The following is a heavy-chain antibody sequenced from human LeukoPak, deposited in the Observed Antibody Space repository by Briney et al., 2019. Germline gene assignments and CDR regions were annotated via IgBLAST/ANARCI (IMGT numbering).Heavy chain of an antibody. D-gene: IGHD6-6*01. V-gene: IGHV3-74*01. J-gene: IGHJ4*02. CDR3: ASLSLGHY. CDR1: GFTFSNHW. CDR2: INRDGSRT. Sequence: GGSLRLSCAASGFTFSNHWMHWVRQAPGKGLMWVSRINRDGSRTDYADSVKGRFTISRDTSKNTLSLQMNSLRAEDTAVYYCASLSLGHYWGQGTLVTVSS.